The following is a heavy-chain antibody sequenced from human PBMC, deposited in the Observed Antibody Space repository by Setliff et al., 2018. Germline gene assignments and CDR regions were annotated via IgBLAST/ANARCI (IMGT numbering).Heavy chain of an antibody. Sequence: PGESLKISCKGSGYSFTSYWIAWVRQMPGKGLEWMGIIYPGDSDTRYSPSFQGQVTISADRSTRTAYLQWSSLKASDNAFYYCARSDYGDYFAWDSYGMDVWG. CDR3: ARSDYGDYFAWDSYGMDV. CDR1: GYSFTSYW. CDR2: IYPGDSDT. J-gene: IGHJ6*01. D-gene: IGHD4-17*01. V-gene: IGHV5-51*01.